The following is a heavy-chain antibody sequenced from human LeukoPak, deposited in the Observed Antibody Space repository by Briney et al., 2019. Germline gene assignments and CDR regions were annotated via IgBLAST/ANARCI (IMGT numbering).Heavy chain of an antibody. CDR1: GGSFSGYY. Sequence: PSETLSLTCAVYGGSFSGYYWSWIRQPPGKGLEWIGYIYHSGSTYYNPSLKSRVTISVDRSKNQFSLKLSSVTAADTAVYYCARDHPNAGLDYWGQGTLVTVSS. J-gene: IGHJ4*02. CDR2: IYHSGST. D-gene: IGHD2-2*01. V-gene: IGHV4-30-2*01. CDR3: ARDHPNAGLDY.